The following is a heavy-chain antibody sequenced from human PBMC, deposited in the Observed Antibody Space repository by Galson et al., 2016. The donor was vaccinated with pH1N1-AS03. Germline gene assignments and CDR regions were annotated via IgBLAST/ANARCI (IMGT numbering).Heavy chain of an antibody. Sequence: LRLSCAASGFTLSSYWLHWVRQAPGKGLVWVSRINSDGSSTIYADSVKGRFTISRDNAKNTLYLQMNSLRAEDTAVYYCVRDGTMAIIDYWGQGTLVTVSS. J-gene: IGHJ4*02. CDR2: INSDGSST. V-gene: IGHV3-74*01. CDR1: GFTLSSYW. D-gene: IGHD5-24*01. CDR3: VRDGTMAIIDY.